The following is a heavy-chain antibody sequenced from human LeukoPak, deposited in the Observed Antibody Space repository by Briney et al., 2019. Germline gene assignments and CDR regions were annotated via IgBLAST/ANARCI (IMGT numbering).Heavy chain of an antibody. Sequence: PSETLSLTCNVTGGSISSSHDQWVWIRQPPGKGLEWIGSIYYIGSSYYSPSLKSRVTISFDTSKNQFSLKLTSVTAADAAVDYCATRGIGDFHYWGQGTLVTVSS. CDR2: IYYIGSS. D-gene: IGHD1-26*01. CDR1: GGSISSSHDQ. V-gene: IGHV4-39*01. J-gene: IGHJ4*02. CDR3: ATRGIGDFHY.